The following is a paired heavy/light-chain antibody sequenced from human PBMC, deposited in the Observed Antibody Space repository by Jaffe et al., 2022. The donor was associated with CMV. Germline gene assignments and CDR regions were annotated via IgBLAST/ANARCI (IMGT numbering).Heavy chain of an antibody. CDR2: VYYSGST. J-gene: IGHJ4*02. CDR1: GGSISGYY. CDR3: TREGSTGTTYFDS. D-gene: IGHD1-1*01. V-gene: IGHV4-59*12. Sequence: QVQLQESGPGLVKPSETLSLTCTVSGGSISGYYWSWIRQPPGKGLEWIGYVYYSGSTNYNPSLKSRVTISVDTSQNQLSLKLTSVTAADTAVYYCTREGSTGTTYFDSWGQGTLVTVSS.
Light chain of an antibody. CDR2: GDN. Sequence: QSVLTQPPSVSGAPGQTVTISCTGDSSNIGTGYDVHWYRQLPGTAPKLLIYGDNNRPSGVPDRFSGSKSGTSASLTISGLQAEDESDYYCQSYDSFVSGSVFGGGTKLTVL. J-gene: IGLJ2*01. CDR1: SSNIGTGYD. V-gene: IGLV1-40*01. CDR3: QSYDSFVSGSV.